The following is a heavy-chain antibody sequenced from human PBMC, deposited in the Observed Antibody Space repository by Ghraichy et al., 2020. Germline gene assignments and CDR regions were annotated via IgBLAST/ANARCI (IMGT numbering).Heavy chain of an antibody. CDR3: ARDFPTWRGDYALDY. CDR1: GFTFSSYS. J-gene: IGHJ4*02. Sequence: GESLNISCAASGFTFSSYSMNWVRQAPGKGLEWVSYISSSSSTIYYADSVKGRFTISRDNAKNSLYLQMNSLRDEDTAVYYCARDFPTWRGDYALDYWGQGTLVTVSS. CDR2: ISSSSSTI. V-gene: IGHV3-48*02. D-gene: IGHD4-17*01.